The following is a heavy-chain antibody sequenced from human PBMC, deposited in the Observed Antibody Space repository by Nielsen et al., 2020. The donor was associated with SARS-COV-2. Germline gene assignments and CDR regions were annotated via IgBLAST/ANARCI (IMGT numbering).Heavy chain of an antibody. CDR3: AKFGIAVAGRRPYYFDY. Sequence: GESLKISCAASGFTFSSYAMSWVRQALGKGLEWVSAISGSGGSTYYADSVKGRFTISRDNSKNTLYLQMNSLRAEDTAVYYCAKFGIAVAGRRPYYFDYWGQGTLVTVSS. CDR2: ISGSGGST. V-gene: IGHV3-23*01. CDR1: GFTFSSYA. J-gene: IGHJ4*02. D-gene: IGHD6-19*01.